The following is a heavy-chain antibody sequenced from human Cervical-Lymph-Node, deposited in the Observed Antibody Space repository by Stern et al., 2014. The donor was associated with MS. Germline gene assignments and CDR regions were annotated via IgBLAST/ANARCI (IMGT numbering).Heavy chain of an antibody. D-gene: IGHD2-15*01. CDR3: ARETPNCSGGTCYPRIDY. J-gene: IGHJ4*02. CDR1: GYTFSSYG. Sequence: QVQLVESGAEVKKPGASVKVSFKASGYTFSSYGFSWVRQAPGQGLEWMGWISVYNGDTSYAEKIQGRVTMTTDTSTSTAYMELRSLRSDDTAVYFCARETPNCSGGTCYPRIDYWGQGTLVTVSS. V-gene: IGHV1-18*01. CDR2: ISVYNGDT.